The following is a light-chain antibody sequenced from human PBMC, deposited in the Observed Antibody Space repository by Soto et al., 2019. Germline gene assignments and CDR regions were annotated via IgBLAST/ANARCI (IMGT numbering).Light chain of an antibody. CDR3: ATWDDNVYGPV. CDR2: RSD. V-gene: IGLV1-44*01. Sequence: VLTQPPSASGTPGQRVTISCSGSRSTIGSNPVQWYRQLPGTAPQLLIYRSDQRPSGVPDRFSGSKSGTSASLTISGLQSEDEADYHCATWDDNVYGPVFGGGTKLTVL. J-gene: IGLJ3*02. CDR1: RSTIGSNP.